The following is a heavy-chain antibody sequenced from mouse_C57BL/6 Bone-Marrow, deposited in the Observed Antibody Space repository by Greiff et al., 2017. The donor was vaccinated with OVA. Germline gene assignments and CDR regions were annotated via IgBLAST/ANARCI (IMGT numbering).Heavy chain of an antibody. CDR3: ARHVGYYGSSLVPLGRAMDY. Sequence: EVKLVESGGGLVQPGGSLKLSCAASGFTFSDYYMYWVRQTPEKRLEWVAYISNGGGSTYYPDTVKGRFTISRDNAKNTLYLQMSRLKSEDTAMYYCARHVGYYGSSLVPLGRAMDYWGQGTSVTVSS. D-gene: IGHD1-1*01. J-gene: IGHJ4*01. CDR1: GFTFSDYY. CDR2: ISNGGGST. V-gene: IGHV5-12*01.